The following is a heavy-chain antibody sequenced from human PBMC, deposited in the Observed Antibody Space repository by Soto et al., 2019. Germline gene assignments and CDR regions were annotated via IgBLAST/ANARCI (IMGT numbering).Heavy chain of an antibody. Sequence: QGQLVESGGGVVQPRSSLRLSCAVSGLTFSRGGMHWVRRGPGKGLEWVAVISNDGSEQYYAESVKGRFTISRDNSKNTLYLQMNSLSAEDTAVYYCAKDRGSYGNLHWYLDLWGRGTLVSVSS. J-gene: IGHJ2*01. CDR3: AKDRGSYGNLHWYLDL. CDR2: ISNDGSEQ. V-gene: IGHV3-30*18. D-gene: IGHD3-10*01. CDR1: GLTFSRGG.